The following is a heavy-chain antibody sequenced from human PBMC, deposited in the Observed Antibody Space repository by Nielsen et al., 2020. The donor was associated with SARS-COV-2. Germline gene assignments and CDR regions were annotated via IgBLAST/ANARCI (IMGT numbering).Heavy chain of an antibody. CDR1: GGSISSSSYY. V-gene: IGHV2-70*11. J-gene: IGHJ4*02. CDR3: ARTHRGIASDY. Sequence: TLSLTCTVSGGSISSSSYYWGWIRQPPGKALEWLARIDWDDDKYYSTSLKTRLTISKDTSKNQVVLTMTNMDPVDTATYYCARTHRGIASDYWGQGTLVTVSS. CDR2: IDWDDDK. D-gene: IGHD6-13*01.